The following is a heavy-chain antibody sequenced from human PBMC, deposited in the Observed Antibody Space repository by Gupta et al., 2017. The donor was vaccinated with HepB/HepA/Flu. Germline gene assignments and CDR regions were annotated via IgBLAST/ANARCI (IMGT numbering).Heavy chain of an antibody. V-gene: IGHV4-59*01. D-gene: IGHD3-10*01. J-gene: IGHJ4*02. CDR3: ARGEAGDYYGSSWDYFDY. CDR1: GCSISSYY. Sequence: QVQLQAAGPGLVKPSETLSLTCTVSGCSISSYYWSWIRQPPGKGLEWIGYIYYSGSTNYNPSLKSRVTISVDTSKNQFSLKLSSVTAADTAVYYCARGEAGDYYGSSWDYFDYWGQGTLVTVSS. CDR2: IYYSGST.